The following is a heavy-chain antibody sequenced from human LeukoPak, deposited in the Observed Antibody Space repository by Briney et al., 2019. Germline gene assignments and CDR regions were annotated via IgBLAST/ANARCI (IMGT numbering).Heavy chain of an antibody. D-gene: IGHD3-9*01. CDR1: GFTFDDYA. CDR2: ISWNSGSI. Sequence: PGGSLRLSCAASGFTFDDYAMHWVRQAPGKGLEWVSGISWNSGSIGYADSVKGRFTISRDNAKNSLYLQMNSLRAEDTALYYCAKGGKGYFDWFFDYWGQGTLVTVSS. V-gene: IGHV3-9*01. J-gene: IGHJ4*02. CDR3: AKGGKGYFDWFFDY.